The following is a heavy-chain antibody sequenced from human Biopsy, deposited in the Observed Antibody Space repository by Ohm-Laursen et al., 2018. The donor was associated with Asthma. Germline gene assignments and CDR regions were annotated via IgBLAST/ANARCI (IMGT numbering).Heavy chain of an antibody. CDR2: GGSYYDGGLK. CDR1: GFTFRSYA. J-gene: IGHJ4*02. Sequence: SLRLSCSASGFTFRSYAMHWVRQAPGKRLEWVAVGGSYYDGGLKYYADSVNGRFTVSRDDSKNTLYLQMNSLRPDNTAVYYCARDVMEWYLPAFDFWGQGTLVTVSS. CDR3: ARDVMEWYLPAFDF. V-gene: IGHV3-30-3*01. D-gene: IGHD3-3*01.